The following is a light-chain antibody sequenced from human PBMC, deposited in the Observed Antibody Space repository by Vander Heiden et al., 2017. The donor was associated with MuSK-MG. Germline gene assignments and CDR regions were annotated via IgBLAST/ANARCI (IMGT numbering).Light chain of an antibody. CDR2: NNN. V-gene: IGLV1-44*01. CDR1: SPNIGSIT. Sequence: SVLTQPPSASGTPGQRVTISCSGSSPNIGSITVTWYQQVPGTAPKLLIYNNNQRPSGVPDRFSGSKSGTSASLAISGLQSEDEADYYCATWDDSLNGPVFGGGTKLTVL. J-gene: IGLJ3*02. CDR3: ATWDDSLNGPV.